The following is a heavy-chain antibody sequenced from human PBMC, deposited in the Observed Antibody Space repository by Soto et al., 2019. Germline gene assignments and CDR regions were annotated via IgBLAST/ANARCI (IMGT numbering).Heavy chain of an antibody. V-gene: IGHV3-23*01. CDR3: AKDRPVTTNYYYGMDV. CDR1: VFPFSSHA. D-gene: IGHD4-4*01. J-gene: IGHJ6*02. Sequence: GGSLRLSCSASVFPFSSHAMSWVRPAPGKGLEWVSAISGSGGSTYYADSVKGRFTISRDNSKNTLYLQMNSLRAEDTAVYYCAKDRPVTTNYYYGMDVWGQGTTVTVSS. CDR2: ISGSGGST.